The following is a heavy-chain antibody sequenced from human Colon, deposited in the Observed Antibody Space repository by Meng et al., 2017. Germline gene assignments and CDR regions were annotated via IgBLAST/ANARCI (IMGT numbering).Heavy chain of an antibody. Sequence: GESPKISCAASGFTLSSYWMSWVRQAPGKGLEWVANIKEDGSEKYYVDSVKGRFTISRDNAKNSLYLQMNSLRAEDTAVYYCAGAEQWLAQNHWGQGTLVTVSS. CDR2: IKEDGSEK. D-gene: IGHD6-19*01. CDR1: GFTLSSYW. CDR3: AGAEQWLAQNH. V-gene: IGHV3-7*04. J-gene: IGHJ5*02.